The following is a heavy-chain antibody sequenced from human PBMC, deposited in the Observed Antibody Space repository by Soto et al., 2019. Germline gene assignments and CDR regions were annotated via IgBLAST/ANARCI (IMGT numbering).Heavy chain of an antibody. D-gene: IGHD2-2*01. Sequence: GESLKISCKGSGYSFTSYWISWVRQMPGKGLEWMGRIDPSDSYTNYSPSFQGHVTISADKSISTACLQWSSLKASDTAMYYCARRRGTSYYYYGMDVWGQGTTVTVSS. CDR1: GYSFTSYW. J-gene: IGHJ6*02. CDR2: IDPSDSYT. CDR3: ARRRGTSYYYYGMDV. V-gene: IGHV5-10-1*01.